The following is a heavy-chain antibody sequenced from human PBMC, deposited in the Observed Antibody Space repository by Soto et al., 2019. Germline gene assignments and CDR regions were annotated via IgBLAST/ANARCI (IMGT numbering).Heavy chain of an antibody. D-gene: IGHD6-13*01. CDR2: INHSGST. CDR3: ARQAVGTGCDYYYDVMDV. V-gene: IGHV4-34*01. Sequence: SETLSLTCAVYGGSFIGYYWSWILQPPWKGLEWIGEINHSGSTNYNPSLKSRVTISVDTSKNQFSLKLSSVTAADTAVYYCARQAVGTGCDYYYDVMDVWGQGTTVTVSS. J-gene: IGHJ6*02. CDR1: GGSFIGYY.